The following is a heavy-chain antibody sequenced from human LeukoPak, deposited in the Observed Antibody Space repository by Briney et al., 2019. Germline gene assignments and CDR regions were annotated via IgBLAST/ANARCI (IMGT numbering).Heavy chain of an antibody. CDR2: IYYSGST. D-gene: IGHD3-3*01. CDR1: GGSISSSSYY. J-gene: IGHJ6*03. V-gene: IGHV4-39*07. Sequence: PSETLSLTCTVSGGSISSSSYYWGWIRQPPGKGLEWIGSIYYSGSTYYNPSLKSRVTISVDTSKNQFSLKLSSVTAADTAVYYCARELRFLEWLLTASVPPYMDVWGKGTTVTVSS. CDR3: ARELRFLEWLLTASVPPYMDV.